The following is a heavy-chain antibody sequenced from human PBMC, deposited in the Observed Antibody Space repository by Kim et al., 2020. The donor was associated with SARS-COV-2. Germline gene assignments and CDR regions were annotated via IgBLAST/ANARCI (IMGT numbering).Heavy chain of an antibody. CDR2: IYYSGST. CDR1: GGSISSSSYY. V-gene: IGHV4-39*01. J-gene: IGHJ4*02. CDR3: ARRERRFVENSSGLNDY. D-gene: IGHD6-19*01. Sequence: SETLSLTCTVSGGSISSSSYYWGWIRQPPGKGLEWIGSIYYSGSTYYNPSLKSRVTISVDTSKNQFSLKLSSVTAADTAVYYCARRERRFVENSSGLNDYWGQGTLVTVSS.